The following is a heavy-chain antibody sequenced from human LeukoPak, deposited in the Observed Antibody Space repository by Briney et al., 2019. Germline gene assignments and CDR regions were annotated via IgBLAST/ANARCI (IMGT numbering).Heavy chain of an antibody. D-gene: IGHD2-2*01. CDR1: SGSISSYY. Sequence: SETLSLTCTVSSGSISSYYWSWIRQPPGKGLEWIGYIYYSGSTNYNPSLKSRVTISVDTSKNQFSLKLSSVTAADTAVYYCARTLGYCSSTSCWFDPWGQGTLVTVSS. V-gene: IGHV4-59*08. J-gene: IGHJ5*02. CDR3: ARTLGYCSSTSCWFDP. CDR2: IYYSGST.